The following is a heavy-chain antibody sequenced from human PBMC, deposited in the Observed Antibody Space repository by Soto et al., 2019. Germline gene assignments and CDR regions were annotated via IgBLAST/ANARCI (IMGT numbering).Heavy chain of an antibody. J-gene: IGHJ4*02. CDR1: RGSFSASG. CDR3: ARSGYSYGPNMD. D-gene: IGHD5-18*01. V-gene: IGHV1-69*01. CDR2: FIPIFGTA. Sequence: LVQSGAEVKKPGSSVKVSCRAGRGSFSASGFSWVRQAPGQGLEWVGGFIPIFGTANYAQKFQDRVTMTADESTSTVYMVLRSLRSEDTALYYCARSGYSYGPNMDWGQGTLVTVST.